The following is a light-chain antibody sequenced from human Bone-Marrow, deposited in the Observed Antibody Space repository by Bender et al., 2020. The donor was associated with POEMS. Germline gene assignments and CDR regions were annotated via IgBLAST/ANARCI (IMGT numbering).Light chain of an antibody. J-gene: IGLJ1*01. CDR3: HVWDTLTYHYV. CDR1: NLGSTS. Sequence: SYVLTQPPSVSVAPGQTATITCEGNNLGSTSVHWLQLKTGQAPVLLIYDDTDRPSGIPERFSGSFSENTATLTITRVEAADEADYYCHVWDTLTYHYVFGTGTQVTVL. V-gene: IGLV3-21*02. CDR2: DDT.